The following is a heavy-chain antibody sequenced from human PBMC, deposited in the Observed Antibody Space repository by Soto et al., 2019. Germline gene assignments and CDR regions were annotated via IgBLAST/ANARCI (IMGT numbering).Heavy chain of an antibody. V-gene: IGHV3-21*01. CDR2: ISSSSYI. Sequence: PGGSLRLSCAASGFTLSSYSMNWVRQAPGKGLEWVSSISSSSYIYYADSVKGRFTISRDNAKNSLYLQMNSLRAEDTAVYYCARVGGGYQLLHAFDIWGQGTMVTVSS. J-gene: IGHJ3*02. D-gene: IGHD2-2*01. CDR1: GFTLSSYS. CDR3: ARVGGGYQLLHAFDI.